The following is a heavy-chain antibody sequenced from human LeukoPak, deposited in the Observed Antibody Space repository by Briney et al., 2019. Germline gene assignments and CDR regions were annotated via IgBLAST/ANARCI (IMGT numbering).Heavy chain of an antibody. D-gene: IGHD3-10*01. CDR2: IIPILGIA. CDR1: GGTFSSYA. CDR3: ARDLAYYYGSGSYSYFDY. Sequence: SVKVSCKASGGTFSSYAISWVRQAPGQGLEWMGRIIPILGIANYAQKFQGRVTITADKSTSTAYMELSSLRSEDTAVYYCARDLAYYYGSGSYSYFDYWGQGTLVTVSS. J-gene: IGHJ4*02. V-gene: IGHV1-69*10.